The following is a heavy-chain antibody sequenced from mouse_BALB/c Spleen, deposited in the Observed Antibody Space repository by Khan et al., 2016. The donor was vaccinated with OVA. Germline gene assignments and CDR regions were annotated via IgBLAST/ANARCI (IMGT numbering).Heavy chain of an antibody. D-gene: IGHD2-4*01. V-gene: IGHV3-2*02. Sequence: EVQLQESGPGLVKPSQSLSLTCTVTGYSITSEYAWNWIRQFPGNKLEWMGYITYSGNTRFNPSLKSRTSITRDTSKNQFFLQLISVTSDDTATYYCARKDYYDYDPFPYWGQGTLVTVSA. J-gene: IGHJ3*01. CDR3: ARKDYYDYDPFPY. CDR2: ITYSGNT. CDR1: GYSITSEYA.